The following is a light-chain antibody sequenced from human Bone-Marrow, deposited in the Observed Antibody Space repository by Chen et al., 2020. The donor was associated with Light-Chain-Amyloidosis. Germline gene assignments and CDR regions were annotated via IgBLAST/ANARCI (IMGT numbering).Light chain of an antibody. V-gene: IGLV3-25*03. CDR3: QSADSSGTYEVI. CDR1: DLPKKY. CDR2: RDT. Sequence: SYELTQPPSVSVSPGQTARITCSGDDLPKKYAYLYQQKPGQAPVLVIHRDTERPSGISERFSGSSSGTTATLTISGVQAEDEADYHCQSADSSGTYEVIFGGGTKLTVL. J-gene: IGLJ2*01.